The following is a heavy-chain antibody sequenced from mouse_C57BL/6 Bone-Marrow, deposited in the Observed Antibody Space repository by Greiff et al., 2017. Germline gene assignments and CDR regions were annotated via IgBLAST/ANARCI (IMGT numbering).Heavy chain of an antibody. J-gene: IGHJ1*03. CDR1: GFSFNTYA. D-gene: IGHD1-1*01. CDR3: VRHCRLYGSSYDWYFDV. CDR2: IRSKSNNYAT. Sequence: EVKLMESGGGLVQPKGSLKLSCAASGFSFNTYAMNWVRQAPGKGLEWVARIRSKSNNYATYYADSVKDRYTISRDDSESMLYLQMNNLKTEDTAMYYCVRHCRLYGSSYDWYFDVWGTGTTVTVSS. V-gene: IGHV10-1*01.